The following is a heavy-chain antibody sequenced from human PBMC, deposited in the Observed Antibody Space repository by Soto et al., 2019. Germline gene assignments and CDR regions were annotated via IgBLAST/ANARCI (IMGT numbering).Heavy chain of an antibody. CDR2: VYYSGST. CDR3: ARGRSHDWELLVHSFDY. CDR1: GGSVSNSY. J-gene: IGHJ4*02. Sequence: QVQLQESGPGLVKPSETLSLTCTVSGGSVSNSYWGWIRQPPGKGLEWVAYVYYSGSTNYNPALGSRVTIEVEKSKNQFSLKMTTVTGADTAVYYCARGRSHDWELLVHSFDYWGQGTLVTVSS. V-gene: IGHV4-59*02. D-gene: IGHD1-26*01.